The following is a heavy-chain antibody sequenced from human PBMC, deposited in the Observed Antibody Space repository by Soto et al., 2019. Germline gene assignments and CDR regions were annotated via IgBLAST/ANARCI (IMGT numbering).Heavy chain of an antibody. J-gene: IGHJ4*02. CDR2: ISSNNGKT. V-gene: IGHV1-18*04. Sequence: QVNLVQSGAEVKKPGASVNVSCKASGYPFTSYGINWVRQAPGQGLEWMGWISSNNGKTDFAQKFQGRVTMTTDTSTNTAYMELRGLRSDDTAVYYCTRDGGYSRGCDFWGQGPLVTVSS. CDR1: GYPFTSYG. CDR3: TRDGGYSRGCDF. D-gene: IGHD5-18*01.